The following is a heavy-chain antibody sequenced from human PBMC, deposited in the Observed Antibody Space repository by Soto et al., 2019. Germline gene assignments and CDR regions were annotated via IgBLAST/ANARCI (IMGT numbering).Heavy chain of an antibody. J-gene: IGHJ4*02. CDR2: ISSSSSYI. CDR1: GFTLRSYW. D-gene: IGHD6-13*01. Sequence: GGSLRLSCAASGFTLRSYWMSWVRQAPGKGLEWVSSISSSSSYIYYADSVKGRFTISRDNAKNSLYLQMNSLRAEDTAVYYCARGGPYSSSWYSFLVGFFDYWGQGTLVTVSS. CDR3: ARGGPYSSSWYSFLVGFFDY. V-gene: IGHV3-21*01.